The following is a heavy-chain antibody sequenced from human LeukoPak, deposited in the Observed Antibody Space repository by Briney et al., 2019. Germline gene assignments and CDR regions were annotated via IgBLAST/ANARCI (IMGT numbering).Heavy chain of an antibody. D-gene: IGHD4-17*01. CDR1: GFTFSSYS. V-gene: IGHV3-21*01. J-gene: IGHJ4*02. CDR2: IGGSSSYI. Sequence: PGGSLRLSCAASGFTFSSYSMNWARPAPGKGLEWVSPIGGSSSYIYSADSVKGRFTISRDNAKNSLYLQMNSLRADDTAVYYCARDYGVLTHAPFDYWGQETLVTVSS. CDR3: ARDYGVLTHAPFDY.